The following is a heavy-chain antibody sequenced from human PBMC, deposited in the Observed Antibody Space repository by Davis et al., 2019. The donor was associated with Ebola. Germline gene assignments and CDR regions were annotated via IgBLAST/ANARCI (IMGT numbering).Heavy chain of an antibody. CDR3: AKDRGYSSDWFDHNFDY. J-gene: IGHJ4*02. V-gene: IGHV3-30*18. CDR1: GFIFGYFG. D-gene: IGHD6-19*01. CDR2: ITHDGGNK. Sequence: PGGSLRLSCAASGFIFGYFGMHWVRQAPGKGLEWVTMITHDGGNKYYADSVKGRFTISRDNSKSTLLLQMNSLRAEDTAVYYCAKDRGYSSDWFDHNFDYWGQGALVTVSS.